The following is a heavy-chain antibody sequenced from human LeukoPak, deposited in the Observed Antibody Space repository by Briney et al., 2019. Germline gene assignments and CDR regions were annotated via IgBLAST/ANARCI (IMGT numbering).Heavy chain of an antibody. CDR2: IYYSGST. J-gene: IGHJ4*02. CDR1: GGSISSYY. CDR3: ARIGIAAAGIDY. V-gene: IGHV4-39*07. D-gene: IGHD6-13*01. Sequence: SETLSLTCTVSGGSISSYYWGWIRQPPGKGLEWIGSIYYSGSTYYNPSLKSRVTISVDTSKNQFSLKLSSVTAADTAVYYCARIGIAAAGIDYWGQGTLVTVSS.